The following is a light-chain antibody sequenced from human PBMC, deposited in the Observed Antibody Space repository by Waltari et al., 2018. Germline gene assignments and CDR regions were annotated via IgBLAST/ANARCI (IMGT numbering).Light chain of an antibody. CDR3: CSYAGNFGWV. CDR2: DVS. J-gene: IGLJ3*02. Sequence: QSALTQPRSVSGSPGQSVTISCTGTSSDVGHYYYVSWYQQHPAKAPQLIIYDVSKRPSGVPDRFSGAKSGNTASLTISGLQAEDEADYYCCSYAGNFGWVFGGGTKVTVL. V-gene: IGLV2-11*01. CDR1: SSDVGHYYY.